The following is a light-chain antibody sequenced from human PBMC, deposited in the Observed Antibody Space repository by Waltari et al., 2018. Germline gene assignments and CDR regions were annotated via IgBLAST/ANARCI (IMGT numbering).Light chain of an antibody. V-gene: IGLV8-61*01. Sequence: QTVVPHEPSFLLSLGGIVTLNSALRSGPISPNYSSRWYQQTPGQPPRTLMYKANFRSSGVPDRFSGSSLGNKAALTITGAQADDESDYYCLVYMGSGIWVFGGGTKLTVL. CDR2: KAN. CDR3: LVYMGSGIWV. CDR1: SGPISPNYS. J-gene: IGLJ3*02.